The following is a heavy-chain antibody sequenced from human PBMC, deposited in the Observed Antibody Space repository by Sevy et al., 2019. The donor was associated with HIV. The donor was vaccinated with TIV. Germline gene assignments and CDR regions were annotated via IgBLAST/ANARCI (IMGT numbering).Heavy chain of an antibody. CDR1: GFTFSGSA. D-gene: IGHD1-1*01. V-gene: IGHV3-73*01. J-gene: IGHJ6*02. Sequence: GSLRLSCAASGFTFSGSAMHWVRQASGKGLEWVGRIRSKANSYATAYAASVRGRFTISRDDSKNTAYLQMNSLKTEDTTVYYCARNEEPPYYYYYGMDVWGQGTTVTVSS. CDR3: ARNEEPPYYYYYGMDV. CDR2: IRSKANSYAT.